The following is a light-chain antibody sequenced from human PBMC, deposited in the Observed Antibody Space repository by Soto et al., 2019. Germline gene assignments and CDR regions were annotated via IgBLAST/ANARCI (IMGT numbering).Light chain of an antibody. CDR3: QQCDNWPLIT. CDR1: QSVGSN. J-gene: IGKJ5*01. Sequence: EIVLTQSPGTLSLSPGERASLSCRASQSVGSNLAWYQHKPGQAPRLLIYGASIRATGIPARFSGSGSGTAFTLTISSLQSEDFALYYCQQCDNWPLITFGQGTRLEIK. V-gene: IGKV3-15*01. CDR2: GAS.